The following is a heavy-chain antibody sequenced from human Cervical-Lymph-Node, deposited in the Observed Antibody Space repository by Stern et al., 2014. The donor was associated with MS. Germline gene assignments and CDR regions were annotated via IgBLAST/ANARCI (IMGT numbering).Heavy chain of an antibody. J-gene: IGHJ3*02. CDR3: ARRVRDYSSALDAFDM. Sequence: QMQLVQSGAEVKKPGSSVKVSCKTSGDTFSRHGISWVRQAPGQGLELVGGIIPMVGAADYAQKFQGRVTIAADESTSTAYMAHITLRFENTGVYSGARRVRDYSSALDAFDMWGQGTMVTVSS. D-gene: IGHD4-11*01. V-gene: IGHV1-69*19. CDR2: IIPMVGAA. CDR1: GDTFSRHG.